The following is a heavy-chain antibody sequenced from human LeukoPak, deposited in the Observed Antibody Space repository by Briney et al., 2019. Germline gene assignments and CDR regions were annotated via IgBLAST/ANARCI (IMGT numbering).Heavy chain of an antibody. CDR3: ARHFFSSGYAVDY. J-gene: IGHJ4*02. V-gene: IGHV4-39*01. D-gene: IGHD3-22*01. CDR1: GGSIGSSYYY. CDR2: ISYSGST. Sequence: SETLSLTCTVSGGSIGSSYYYWGWIRQPPGKGLEWIGSISYSGSTYYNPSLKSRVTISVDTSKNQFSLKLSSVTAADTAVYYCARHFFSSGYAVDYWGQGTLVTVSS.